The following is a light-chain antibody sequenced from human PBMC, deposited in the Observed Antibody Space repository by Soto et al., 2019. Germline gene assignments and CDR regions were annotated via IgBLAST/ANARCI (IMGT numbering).Light chain of an antibody. J-gene: IGKJ1*01. CDR1: QDISGY. CDR3: QQVNWA. V-gene: IGKV1-9*01. Sequence: IPLTQSPSSLSASVGDRVTITCRASQDISGYLAWYQQKPGKAPKALIYAASTLESGVPSRFSGSGSGTDFTLTISSLQPEDSATYYCQQVNWAFGQGTNVEIK. CDR2: AAS.